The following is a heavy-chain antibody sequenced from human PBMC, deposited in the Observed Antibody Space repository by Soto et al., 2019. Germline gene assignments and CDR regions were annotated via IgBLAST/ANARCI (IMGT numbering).Heavy chain of an antibody. Sequence: GGSLRLSCAASGFTFSTYPMSWVRQAPGKGLEWVSGISGSGISTYYTDSVKGRFTISRDNSKNTVFLQMNSLRDEDTAVYYCVKPPVITASYYYYDMDVWGQGATVTVSS. J-gene: IGHJ6*02. CDR1: GFTFSTYP. V-gene: IGHV3-23*01. D-gene: IGHD4-4*01. CDR2: ISGSGIST. CDR3: VKPPVITASYYYYDMDV.